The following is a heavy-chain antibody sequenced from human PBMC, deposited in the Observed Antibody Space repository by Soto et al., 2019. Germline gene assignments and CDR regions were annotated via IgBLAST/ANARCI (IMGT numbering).Heavy chain of an antibody. V-gene: IGHV4-59*08. CDR2: IYYSGST. Sequence: KASETLSLTYTVSGGSISSYYWSWIRQPPGKGLEWIGYIYYSGSTNYNPSLKSRVTISVDTSKNQFSLKLSSVTAADTAVYYCARHSPKYYDFWSGPGGENWFDPWGQGTLVTVSS. CDR3: ARHSPKYYDFWSGPGGENWFDP. J-gene: IGHJ5*02. D-gene: IGHD3-3*01. CDR1: GGSISSYY.